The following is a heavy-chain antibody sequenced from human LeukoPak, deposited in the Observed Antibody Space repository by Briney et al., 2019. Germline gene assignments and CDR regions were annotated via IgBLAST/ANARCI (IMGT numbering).Heavy chain of an antibody. CDR3: ARDRELHFDY. V-gene: IGHV3-30-3*01. Sequence: GGPLRLSCAASGFTFSSYAMHWVRQAPGKGLEWVAVISYDGSNKYYAVSVKGRFTISRDNSKNTLYLQMNSLRAEDTAVYYCARDRELHFDYWGQGTLVTVSS. CDR1: GFTFSSYA. J-gene: IGHJ4*02. D-gene: IGHD1-26*01. CDR2: ISYDGSNK.